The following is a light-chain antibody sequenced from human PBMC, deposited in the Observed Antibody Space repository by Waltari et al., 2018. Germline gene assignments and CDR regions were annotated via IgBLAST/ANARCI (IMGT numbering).Light chain of an antibody. J-gene: IGKJ1*01. Sequence: EIVMTQSPVTLSVSPGERATLSCRASQSVGSNLAWFQQKPGQAPRLLIYGASTRATGLPARFSGSGSETEFSLTISSVQSEDFAIYYCQQYNQWWTFGQGTKVEIK. CDR3: QQYNQWWT. CDR2: GAS. V-gene: IGKV3-15*01. CDR1: QSVGSN.